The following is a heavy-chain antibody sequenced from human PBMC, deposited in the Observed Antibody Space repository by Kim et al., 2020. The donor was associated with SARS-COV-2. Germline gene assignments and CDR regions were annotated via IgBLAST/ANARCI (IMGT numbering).Heavy chain of an antibody. V-gene: IGHV3-7*01. Sequence: GGSLRLSCAASGFTFSSYWMSWVRQAPGKGLEWVANIKQDGSEKYYVDSVKGRFTISRDNAKNSLYLQMNSLRAEDTAVYYCARDRTGYSSGWADFDYWGQGTLVTVSS. D-gene: IGHD6-19*01. CDR3: ARDRTGYSSGWADFDY. CDR2: IKQDGSEK. J-gene: IGHJ4*02. CDR1: GFTFSSYW.